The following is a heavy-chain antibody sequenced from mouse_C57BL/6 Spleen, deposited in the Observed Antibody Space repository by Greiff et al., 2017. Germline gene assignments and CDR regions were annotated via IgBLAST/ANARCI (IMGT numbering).Heavy chain of an antibody. Sequence: QVQLQQPGAELVKPGASVKMSCKASGYTFTSYWITWVKQRPGQGLEWIGDIYPGSGSTNYNEKFKSKATLTVDTSSSTAYMQLSSLTSEDSAVYYCARSQRRRGYAMDYWGQGTSVTVSS. J-gene: IGHJ4*01. CDR2: IYPGSGST. CDR1: GYTFTSYW. D-gene: IGHD3-2*02. V-gene: IGHV1-55*01. CDR3: ARSQRRRGYAMDY.